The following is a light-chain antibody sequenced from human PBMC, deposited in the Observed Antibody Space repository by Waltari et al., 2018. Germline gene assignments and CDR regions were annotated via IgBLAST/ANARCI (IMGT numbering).Light chain of an antibody. V-gene: IGLV3-19*01. Sequence: SSELTQDPAVSVALGQTVRITCQGDSLRSYYARWYQQKPGQAPVLVIYGKNNRPSGIPDRFAGCSSGNTASLTIAGAQAEDDADYCCSSRVSSGDHLVVGGGTKLTVL. CDR3: SSRVSSGDHLV. CDR2: GKN. J-gene: IGLJ3*02. CDR1: SLRSYY.